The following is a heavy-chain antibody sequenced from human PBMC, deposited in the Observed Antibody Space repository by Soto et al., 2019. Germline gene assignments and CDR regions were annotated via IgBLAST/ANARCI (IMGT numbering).Heavy chain of an antibody. Sequence: PGESLKISCKGSGYSFTSYWISWVRQMPGKGLEWMGRIDPSDSYTNYSPSFQGHVTISADKSISTAYLQWSSLKASDTAMYYCARHGGATHYYYGMGVWGQGTTVTVSS. CDR1: GYSFTSYW. D-gene: IGHD2-15*01. CDR3: ARHGGATHYYYGMGV. CDR2: IDPSDSYT. J-gene: IGHJ6*02. V-gene: IGHV5-10-1*01.